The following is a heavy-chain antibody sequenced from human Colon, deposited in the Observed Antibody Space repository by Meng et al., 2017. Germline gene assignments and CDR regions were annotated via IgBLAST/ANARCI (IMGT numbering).Heavy chain of an antibody. J-gene: IGHJ4*02. V-gene: IGHV4-4*02. D-gene: IGHD5-24*01. CDR1: GGSISSGNW. CDR3: ARAGGYNKLYAYYFDY. Sequence: QVQLQESGPKLVKPSGTLSLTCDVSGGSISSGNWWSWVRQPPGKGLEWIGEIYHSGSTNYNPSLRSRVTISLDKSKNEFSLKLRFVTAADTAVYYCARAGGYNKLYAYYFDYWGQGTLVTVSS. CDR2: IYHSGST.